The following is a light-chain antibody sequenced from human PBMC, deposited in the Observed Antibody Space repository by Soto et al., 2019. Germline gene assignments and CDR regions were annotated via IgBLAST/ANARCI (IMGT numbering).Light chain of an antibody. CDR1: SSDVGGYNY. CDR3: SSYSNINTRM. CDR2: EVT. J-gene: IGLJ3*02. V-gene: IGLV2-14*01. Sequence: QSALTQPASVSGSPGQSITISCTGTSSDVGGYNYVSWYQQHPGKAPKLMIYEVTNRPSGVSNRFSGSKSGSTASLTISGLQAEDEADYYCSSYSNINTRMFGGGTKVTVL.